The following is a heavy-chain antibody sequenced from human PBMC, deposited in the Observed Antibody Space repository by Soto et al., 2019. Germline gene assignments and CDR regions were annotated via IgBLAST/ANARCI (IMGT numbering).Heavy chain of an antibody. Sequence: PSETLSLTCAVSGGSISSGGYSWSWIRQPPGKGLEWIGFIYYSGSTSYNPSLKGRVTISVDTAKNQFSLKLSSVTAADTAVYYCARAYGGNSVFSDTLDYWGQGTLVTVSS. CDR1: GGSISSGGYS. J-gene: IGHJ4*02. CDR3: ARAYGGNSVFSDTLDY. CDR2: IYYSGST. D-gene: IGHD2-21*02. V-gene: IGHV4-61*08.